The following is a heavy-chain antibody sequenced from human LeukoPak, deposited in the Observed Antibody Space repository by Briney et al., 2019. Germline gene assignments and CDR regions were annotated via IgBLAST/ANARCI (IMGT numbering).Heavy chain of an antibody. CDR1: GFTFSNYA. J-gene: IGHJ6*02. CDR2: TSGSGGRT. Sequence: GGSLRLSCAASGFTFSNYAMTWVRQAPGKGLEWVSGTSGSGGRTNYADSVKGRFTISRDNSKNTLYLQMNSLRVEDTAVYYCAKDRDQRTQFYYYYYGMDVWGQGTTVTVSS. D-gene: IGHD2-2*01. CDR3: AKDRDQRTQFYYYYYGMDV. V-gene: IGHV3-23*01.